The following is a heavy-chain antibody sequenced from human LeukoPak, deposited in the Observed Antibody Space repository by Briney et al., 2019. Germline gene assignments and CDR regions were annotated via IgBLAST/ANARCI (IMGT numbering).Heavy chain of an antibody. D-gene: IGHD4-17*01. CDR1: SDSISSGDYY. V-gene: IGHV4-30-4*01. J-gene: IGHJ4*02. CDR3: AREHKSYGDHPYYFDS. Sequence: ASETLSLTCTVSSDSISSGDYYWSWIRQPAGKGLEFIGYINKKGGTFYNPPLKSRVSISIDTSKNQFSLKLTSVTAADTAVYFCAREHKSYGDHPYYFDSWGQGTLVTVSS. CDR2: INKKGGT.